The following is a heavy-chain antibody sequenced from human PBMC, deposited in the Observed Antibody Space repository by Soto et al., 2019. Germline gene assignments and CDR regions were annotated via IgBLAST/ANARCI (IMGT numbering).Heavy chain of an antibody. D-gene: IGHD2-21*02. CDR2: MYNTGST. J-gene: IGHJ6*02. V-gene: IGHV4-59*01. CDR1: GGSIIGYY. CDR3: ARDLWGYCGTDCYPLDV. Sequence: PSETLSLTCTVSGGSIIGYYWIWIRQPPGKGLEWIGYMYNTGSTVYNPSFKNRVTISVDTSKNQFSLKLNSVTAADTAVYYCARDLWGYCGTDCYPLDVWGQGTTVTVSS.